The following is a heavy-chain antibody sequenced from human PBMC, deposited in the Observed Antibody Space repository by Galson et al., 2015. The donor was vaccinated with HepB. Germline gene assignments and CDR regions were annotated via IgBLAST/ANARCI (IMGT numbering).Heavy chain of an antibody. V-gene: IGHV3-66*02. CDR1: GFTASNNY. CDR3: ARDFRYSHGYHHYYYYGMDV. D-gene: IGHD5-18*01. J-gene: IGHJ6*02. Sequence: SLRLSCAAFGFTASNNYMSWVRQAPGKGLEWVSGIHRGGSTHYADSVKGRFTISRDNSKNTLYLQMNSLKTEDTAVYYCARDFRYSHGYHHYYYYGMDVWGQGTTVTVSS. CDR2: IHRGGST.